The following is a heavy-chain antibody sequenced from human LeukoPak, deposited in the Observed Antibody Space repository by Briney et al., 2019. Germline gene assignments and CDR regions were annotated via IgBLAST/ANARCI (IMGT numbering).Heavy chain of an antibody. V-gene: IGHV4-59*01. CDR3: ARGPAAGYFDYYYMDV. CDR1: GGSFSDYY. CDR2: IYYSGST. D-gene: IGHD3-9*01. Sequence: PSETLSLTCAVYGGSFSDYYWSWIRQPPGKGLEWIGYIYYSGSTNYNPSLKSRVTISVDTSKNQFSLKLSSVTAADTAVYYCARGPAAGYFDYYYMDVWGKGTTVTVSS. J-gene: IGHJ6*03.